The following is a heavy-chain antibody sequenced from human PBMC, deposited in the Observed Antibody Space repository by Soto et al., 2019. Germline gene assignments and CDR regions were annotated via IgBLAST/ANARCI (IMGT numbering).Heavy chain of an antibody. J-gene: IGHJ4*02. V-gene: IGHV4-34*01. CDR2: ISPSGTT. D-gene: IGHD2-21*01. Sequence: NPSETLSLTCAVYGGSFSNNYWTWFRQPPGKGLEWIGEISPSGTTKYIPSLKSRGTISVDTSRKQFFLKVTSVSAADTAVYYCATSLWSGTQPEIWGPGTLVTVSS. CDR3: ATSLWSGTQPEI. CDR1: GGSFSNNY.